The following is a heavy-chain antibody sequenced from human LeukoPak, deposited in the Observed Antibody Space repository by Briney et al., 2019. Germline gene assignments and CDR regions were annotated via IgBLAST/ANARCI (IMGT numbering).Heavy chain of an antibody. J-gene: IGHJ6*02. CDR2: IWYDGSNK. D-gene: IGHD4-23*01. Sequence: GGSLRLSCAASGFTFSSYGMHRVRQAPGKGLEWVAVIWYDGSNKYYADSVKGRFTISRDNSKNTLYLQMNSLRAEDTAVYYCARPVVTGPYYYGMDVWGQGTTVTVSS. CDR3: ARPVVTGPYYYGMDV. CDR1: GFTFSSYG. V-gene: IGHV3-33*01.